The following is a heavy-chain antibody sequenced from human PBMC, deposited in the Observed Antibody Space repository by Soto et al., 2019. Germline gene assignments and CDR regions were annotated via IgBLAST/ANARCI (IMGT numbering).Heavy chain of an antibody. J-gene: IGHJ4*02. CDR1: GYTFTGYY. V-gene: IGHV1-2*02. Sequence: QVQLVQSGAEVKKPGASVKVSCKASGYTFTGYYMHWVRQAPGQGLEWMGWINPNSDGTNYAQKFQGRVTMTRDTSISTAYMELSRLRSDDTAVYYCARTDFWSGQGDYWGQGTLVTVSS. CDR3: ARTDFWSGQGDY. CDR2: INPNSDGT. D-gene: IGHD3-3*01.